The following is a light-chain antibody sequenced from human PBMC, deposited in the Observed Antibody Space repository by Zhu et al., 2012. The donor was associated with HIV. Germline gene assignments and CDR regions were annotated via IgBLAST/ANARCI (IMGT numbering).Light chain of an antibody. Sequence: EIVLTQSPATLSLSPGERATLSCRASQSVRSSYLAWYQQKPGQAPRLLIYGASSRATGIPDRFSGSGSGTDFTLTISSLEPEDFAVYYCQHYGSSPPITFGQGTRLEIK. CDR1: QSVRSSY. CDR3: QHYGSSPPIT. J-gene: IGKJ5*01. V-gene: IGKV3-20*01. CDR2: GAS.